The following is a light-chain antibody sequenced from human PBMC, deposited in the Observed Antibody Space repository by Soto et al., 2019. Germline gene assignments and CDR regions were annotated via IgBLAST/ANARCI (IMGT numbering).Light chain of an antibody. J-gene: IGLJ3*02. CDR1: SSDVGGYYY. Sequence: QSVLTQPRSVSGSPGQSVTISCTGSSSDVGGYYYVSWYQQHPGKVPKLMIFDVTNRPSGVPDRFSGSKSGNTASLTISGLQAEDEADYDCCSYAGSSTLVFGGGTKVTVL. V-gene: IGLV2-11*01. CDR2: DVT. CDR3: CSYAGSSTLV.